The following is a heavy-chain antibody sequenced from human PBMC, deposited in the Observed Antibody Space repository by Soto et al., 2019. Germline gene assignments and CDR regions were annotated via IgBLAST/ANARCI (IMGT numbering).Heavy chain of an antibody. Sequence: PGGSLRLSCAASGFTFSSYAMHWVRQAPGKGLEWVAVISYDGSNKYYADSVKGRFTISRDNSKNTLYLQMNSLRAEDTAVYYCARGAIFGVVITSSTTFDPWGQGTLVTSPQ. CDR2: ISYDGSNK. J-gene: IGHJ5*02. CDR3: ARGAIFGVVITSSTTFDP. CDR1: GFTFSSYA. V-gene: IGHV3-30-3*01. D-gene: IGHD3-3*01.